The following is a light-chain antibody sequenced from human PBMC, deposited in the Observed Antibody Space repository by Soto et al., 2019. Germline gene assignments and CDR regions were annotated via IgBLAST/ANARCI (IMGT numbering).Light chain of an antibody. CDR2: GAS. Sequence: ERVMTQSPATLSVSPGERATLSCRASQSVGSNLAWYQQKPGQAPRLLIFGASSRATGVPARFSGSGSGTEFTPTINSLQSEDFAVYFCQQYDNLPLTFGPGPKVDIK. CDR1: QSVGSN. V-gene: IGKV3-15*01. J-gene: IGKJ3*01. CDR3: QQYDNLPLT.